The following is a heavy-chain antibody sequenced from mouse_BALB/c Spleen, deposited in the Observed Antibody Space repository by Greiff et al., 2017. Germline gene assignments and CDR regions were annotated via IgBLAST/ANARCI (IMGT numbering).Heavy chain of an antibody. Sequence: EVQGVESGGGLVQPGGSLKLSCAASGFTFSSYTMSWVRQTPEKRLEWVAYISNGGGSTYYPDTVKGRFTISRDNAKNTLYLQMSSLKSEDTAMYYCASNYYGSSWFAYWGQGTLVTVSA. CDR3: ASNYYGSSWFAY. CDR1: GFTFSSYT. CDR2: ISNGGGST. V-gene: IGHV5-12-2*01. J-gene: IGHJ3*01. D-gene: IGHD1-1*01.